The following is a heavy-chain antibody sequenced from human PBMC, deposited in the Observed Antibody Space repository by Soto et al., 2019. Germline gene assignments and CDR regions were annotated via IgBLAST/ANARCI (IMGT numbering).Heavy chain of an antibody. CDR1: GFSLTTSGLG. J-gene: IGHJ4*01. V-gene: IGHV2-5*02. Sequence: QITLKESGPTVVKPTETLTLTCTFSGFSLTTSGLGVGWVRQSPGKAPERLGLIYWDDDKRYSTALHSRLTIKQDPGKIGMVPTVADVGPADTAPYYCAHRVLRTVFGVVATNTIYFDFWGHGTPGSASS. CDR2: IYWDDDK. D-gene: IGHD3-3*01. CDR3: AHRVLRTVFGVVATNTIYFDF.